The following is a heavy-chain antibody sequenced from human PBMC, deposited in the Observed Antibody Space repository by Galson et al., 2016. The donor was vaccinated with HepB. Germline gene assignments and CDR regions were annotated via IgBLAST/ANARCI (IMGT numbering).Heavy chain of an antibody. CDR1: GYTFRDYY. CDR2: INPNGGAT. J-gene: IGHJ5*02. D-gene: IGHD3-22*01. CDR3: ARDRADYYDDSGYPYNCFDP. Sequence: SVKVSCKASGYTFRDYYMHWVRLAPGQGFEWMGWINPNGGATKYAQKFQGRVIMTRDTSSSTAYLELSRLRSDDPAVYYCARDRADYYDDSGYPYNCFDPWGQGTLVTVSS. V-gene: IGHV1-2*02.